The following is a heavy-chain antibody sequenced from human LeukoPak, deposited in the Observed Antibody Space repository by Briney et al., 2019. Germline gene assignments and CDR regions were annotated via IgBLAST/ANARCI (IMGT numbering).Heavy chain of an antibody. D-gene: IGHD3-10*01. J-gene: IGHJ4*02. CDR1: GFTVSSNY. Sequence: PGGSLRLSCAASGFTVSSNYMNWVRQAPGKGLEWVSSISSRSSYIYYADSVKGRFTISRDNAKNSLYLQMNSLRAEDTAVYYCARDPEVLGYGSGRDYFDYWGQGTRVTVSS. CDR3: ARDPEVLGYGSGRDYFDY. CDR2: ISSRSSYI. V-gene: IGHV3-21*01.